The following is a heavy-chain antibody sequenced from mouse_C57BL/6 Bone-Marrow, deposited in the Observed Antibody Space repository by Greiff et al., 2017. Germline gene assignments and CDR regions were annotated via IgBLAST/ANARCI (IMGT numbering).Heavy chain of an antibody. CDR1: GFTFSDYG. CDR3: ASSADQAFYY. D-gene: IGHD3-2*02. V-gene: IGHV5-17*01. J-gene: IGHJ2*01. CDR2: ISSGSSTI. Sequence: EVQLVESGGGLVKPGGSLTLSCAASGFTFSDYGMHWVRQAPEKGLEWVAYISSGSSTIYYADTVKGRFTISRDNAKNTLFLQMTSLRSEDTARYYCASSADQAFYYWGQGTTLTVSS.